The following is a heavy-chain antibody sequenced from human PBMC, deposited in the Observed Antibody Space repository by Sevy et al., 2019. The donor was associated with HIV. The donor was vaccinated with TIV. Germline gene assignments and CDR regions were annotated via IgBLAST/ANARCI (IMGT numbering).Heavy chain of an antibody. CDR2: IYYNGTT. Sequence: SETLSLTCAVSDGSMSSYYLSWIRQPPGKGLEWIGDIYYNGTTNYNPSLESRVTMSIHTSTKQLSLKLRAVTAADTAMYYCARGSGDGFKLYFDSWGQGTLVTVSS. J-gene: IGHJ4*02. CDR3: ARGSGDGFKLYFDS. CDR1: DGSMSSYY. D-gene: IGHD3-3*01. V-gene: IGHV4-59*01.